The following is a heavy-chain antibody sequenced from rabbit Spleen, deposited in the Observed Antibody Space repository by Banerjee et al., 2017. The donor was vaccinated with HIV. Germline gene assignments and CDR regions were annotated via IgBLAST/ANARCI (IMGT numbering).Heavy chain of an antibody. V-gene: IGHV1S40*01. CDR1: GFSFSSTYI. J-gene: IGHJ4*01. CDR3: VREVAAKFNL. Sequence: QSLEESGGDLVKPGASLTLTCTASGFSFSSTYIMCWVRQAPGKGLEWIACIYTGSGGTWYASWAKGRFTISKTSSTVNLKMTSLTAADTATYFCVREVAAKFNLWGQGTLVTVS. CDR2: IYTGSGGT. D-gene: IGHD4-1*01.